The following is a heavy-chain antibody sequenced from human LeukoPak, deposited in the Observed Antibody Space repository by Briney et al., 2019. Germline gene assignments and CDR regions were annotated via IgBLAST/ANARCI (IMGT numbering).Heavy chain of an antibody. Sequence: ASVKVSCKASGYTFTSYAMHWVRQAPGQRLEWMGWINAGNGNTKYSQKFQGRVTITRDASASTAYMELSSLRSEDTAVYYCARSLAQWLVRGMDVWGQGTTVTVSS. CDR3: ARSLAQWLVRGMDV. CDR1: GYTFTSYA. J-gene: IGHJ6*02. D-gene: IGHD6-19*01. V-gene: IGHV1-3*01. CDR2: INAGNGNT.